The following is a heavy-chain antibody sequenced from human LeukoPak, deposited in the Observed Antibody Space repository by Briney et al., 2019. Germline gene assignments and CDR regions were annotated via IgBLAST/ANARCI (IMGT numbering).Heavy chain of an antibody. CDR1: GFTFSSYA. D-gene: IGHD3-22*01. J-gene: IGHJ5*02. V-gene: IGHV3-30*04. CDR3: ARDPDYYDSSGYYNL. CDR2: ISYDGSNK. Sequence: GRSLRLSCAASGFTFSSYAMHWVRQAPGKGLEWVAVISYDGSNKHYADSVKGRFTISRDNSKNTLYLQMNSLRAEDTAVYYCARDPDYYDSSGYYNLWGQGTLVTVSS.